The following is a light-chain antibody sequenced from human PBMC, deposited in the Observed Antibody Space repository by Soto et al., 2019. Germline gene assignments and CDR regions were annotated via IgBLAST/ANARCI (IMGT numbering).Light chain of an antibody. V-gene: IGLV3-21*04. CDR2: YDS. Sequence: SYELTQPPSVSVAPGKTARITCGGNNIGSKSVQWYQQKPGRAPVLVIYYDSGRPSGIPERFSGSNSGNTATLTISRVEAGDEADYYCQVWDSSSNRVVFGGGTKVTVL. CDR3: QVWDSSSNRVV. J-gene: IGLJ2*01. CDR1: NIGSKS.